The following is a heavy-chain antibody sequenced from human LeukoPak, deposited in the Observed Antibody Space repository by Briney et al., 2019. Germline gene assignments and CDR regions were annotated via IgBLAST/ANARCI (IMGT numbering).Heavy chain of an antibody. V-gene: IGHV3-30*02. J-gene: IGHJ4*02. CDR3: AKVLLPDDYYDSSGYYFYYFDY. CDR1: GFTISNYG. D-gene: IGHD3-22*01. Sequence: GGSLRLSCAASGFTISNYGMYWVRQAPGKGLEWVAFIRYDGSNECYADSVKGRFTISRDNSKNTLYLQMNSLRAEDTAVYYCAKVLLPDDYYDSSGYYFYYFDYWGQGTLVTVSS. CDR2: IRYDGSNE.